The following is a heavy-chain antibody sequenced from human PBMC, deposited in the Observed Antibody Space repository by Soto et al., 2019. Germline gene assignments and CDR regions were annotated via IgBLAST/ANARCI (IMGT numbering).Heavy chain of an antibody. CDR3: ARDHPIVVVPAAIFLYYYGMDV. CDR2: ISAYNGNT. CDR1: GYTFTSYG. J-gene: IGHJ6*02. D-gene: IGHD2-2*01. V-gene: IGHV1-18*01. Sequence: ASVKVSCKASGYTFTSYGISWVRQAPGQGLEWMGWISAYNGNTNYAQKLQGRVTMTTDTSTSTAYMELRSLRSDDTAVYYCARDHPIVVVPAAIFLYYYGMDVWGQGTTVTV.